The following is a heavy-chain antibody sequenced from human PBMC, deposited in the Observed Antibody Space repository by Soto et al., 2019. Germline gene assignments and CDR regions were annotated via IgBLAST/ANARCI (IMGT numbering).Heavy chain of an antibody. V-gene: IGHV4-59*08. CDR3: ARRPFRDWYFDL. J-gene: IGHJ2*01. D-gene: IGHD2-21*01. Sequence: QVHLQESGPGLVKPSETLSLTCIVSGDSISPYYWSWIRQPPGKGLEWIGYIYYSGSTSYNPSLKSRVTISVDTSKNLLPLKLTSVTAADTAIYYCARRPFRDWYFDLWGRGTLVTVSS. CDR1: GDSISPYY. CDR2: IYYSGST.